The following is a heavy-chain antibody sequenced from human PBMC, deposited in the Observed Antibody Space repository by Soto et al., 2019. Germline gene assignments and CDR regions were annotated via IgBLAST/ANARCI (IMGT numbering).Heavy chain of an antibody. J-gene: IGHJ5*02. V-gene: IGHV4-59*01. CDR1: DFSISSYY. CDR2: IYYSGST. CDR3: ARDVWFGELFLGWFDP. D-gene: IGHD3-10*01. Sequence: PSETLSLTCIVSDFSISSYYWSWIRQPPGKGLEWIGYIYYSGSTNYNPSLKSRVTISVDTSKNQYSLKLSSVTAADTAVYYCARDVWFGELFLGWFDPWGQGTLVTVSS.